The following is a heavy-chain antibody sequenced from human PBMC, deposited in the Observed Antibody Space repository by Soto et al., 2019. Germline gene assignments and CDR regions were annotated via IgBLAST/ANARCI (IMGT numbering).Heavy chain of an antibody. D-gene: IGHD2-8*01. Sequence: SETLSLTCAVSGGSISSSNWWSWVRQPPGKGLEWIGEIYHSGSTNYNPSLKSRVTISVDKSKNQFSLKLSSVTAADTAVYYCARASGGYCTNGVCRNDYYYGMDVWGQGTTATVSS. CDR2: IYHSGST. J-gene: IGHJ6*02. CDR1: GGSISSSNW. CDR3: ARASGGYCTNGVCRNDYYYGMDV. V-gene: IGHV4-4*02.